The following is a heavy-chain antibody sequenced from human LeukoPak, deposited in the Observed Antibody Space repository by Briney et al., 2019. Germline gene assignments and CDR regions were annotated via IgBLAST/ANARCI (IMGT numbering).Heavy chain of an antibody. CDR3: AKDLHYYGSGSYYD. CDR1: GFTFSSYA. Sequence: GGSLRLSCAASGFTFSSYAMSWVPQAPGKGLEWVSAISGSGGSTYYADSVKGRFTISRDNSKNTLYLQMNSLRAEDTAVYYCAKDLHYYGSGSYYDWGQGTLVTVSS. J-gene: IGHJ4*02. D-gene: IGHD3-10*01. CDR2: ISGSGGST. V-gene: IGHV3-23*01.